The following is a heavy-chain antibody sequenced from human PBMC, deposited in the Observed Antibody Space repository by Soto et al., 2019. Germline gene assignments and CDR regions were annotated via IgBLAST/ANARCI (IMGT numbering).Heavy chain of an antibody. D-gene: IGHD6-19*01. V-gene: IGHV1-69*02. J-gene: IGHJ3*02. CDR1: GGTFSSYT. CDR2: IIPILGIA. Sequence: ASVKVSCKASGGTFSSYTISWVRQAPGQGLEWMGRIIPILGIANYAQKFQGRVTITADKSTSTAYMELSSLRSEDTAVYYCATLNSGFITYDAFDIWGQGTMVTVSS. CDR3: ATLNSGFITYDAFDI.